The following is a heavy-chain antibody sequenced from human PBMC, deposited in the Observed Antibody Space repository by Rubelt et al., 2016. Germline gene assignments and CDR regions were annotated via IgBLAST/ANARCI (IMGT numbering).Heavy chain of an antibody. V-gene: IGHV4-34*02. D-gene: IGHD3-16*01. J-gene: IGHJ4*02. CDR1: GGSLTDFY. Sequence: QVQLRQWGAGLLKPSETLSLTCDVYGGSLTDFYWNWIRQTPGKGLEWIGEITHSGSTYYNSSLQSRVSISVDASKTQFPLKLSSMTAADTAVYYCATGLQAQRSFDYWSQGTLVSVSS. CDR3: ATGLQAQRSFDY. CDR2: ITHSGST.